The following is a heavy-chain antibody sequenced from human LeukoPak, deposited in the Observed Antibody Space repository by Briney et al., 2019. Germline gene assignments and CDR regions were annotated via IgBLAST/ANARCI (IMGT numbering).Heavy chain of an antibody. D-gene: IGHD3-10*01. CDR1: GGSISSSSYY. CDR2: IYYSGST. V-gene: IGHV4-39*07. CDR3: ARDLLRGAPYYFDY. Sequence: SETLSLTCTVSGGSISSSSYYWGWIRQPPGKGLEWIGSIYYSGSTYYNPSLKSRVTISVDTSKNQFSLKLSSVTAADTAVYYCARDLLRGAPYYFDYWGQGTLVTVSS. J-gene: IGHJ4*02.